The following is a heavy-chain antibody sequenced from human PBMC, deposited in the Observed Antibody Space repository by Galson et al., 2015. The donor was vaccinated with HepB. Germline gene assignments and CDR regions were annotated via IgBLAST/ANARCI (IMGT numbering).Heavy chain of an antibody. Sequence: TLSLTCPVSGGSLSSHYWSWIRRSPGKGLEWIGYIYHRGDTDSNASLKSRVTISLDTSKNQFSLKLTSVTAADTAMYYCASSAVAGTHALHFRGQGTLVTVSS. CDR2: IYHRGDT. D-gene: IGHD6-19*01. CDR3: ASSAVAGTHALHF. J-gene: IGHJ4*02. CDR1: GGSLSSHY. V-gene: IGHV4-59*11.